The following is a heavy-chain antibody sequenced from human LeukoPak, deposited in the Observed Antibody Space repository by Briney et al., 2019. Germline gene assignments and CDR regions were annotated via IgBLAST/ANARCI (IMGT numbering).Heavy chain of an antibody. CDR2: FDSENNKM. CDR1: EYSLSDLS. D-gene: IGHD6-13*01. Sequence: GASVKVSCKISEYSLSDLSIHWVREAPGEGLEWMGGFDSENNKMVYSQKFQGRVTMTEDTSADTAYMELTSLRSEDTAVYFCATDGVYRSRGRSGGFFDFGGREPRVIVSS. J-gene: IGHJ4*02. CDR3: ATDGVYRSRGRSGGFFDF. V-gene: IGHV1-24*01.